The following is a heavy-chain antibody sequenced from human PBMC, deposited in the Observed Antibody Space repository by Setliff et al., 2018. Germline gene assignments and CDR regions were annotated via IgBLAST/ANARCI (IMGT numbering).Heavy chain of an antibody. CDR1: GGTFSDYY. Sequence: SETLSLTCAAYGGTFSDYYWTWIRQPPGKGLEWIGEINHSASTNYNPSLKSRVTISVDTSKNQFSLRLSSVTAADTAVYYCAICRYQVPYNYWGQGSLVTVSS. CDR3: AICRYQVPYNY. V-gene: IGHV4-34*08. J-gene: IGHJ4*02. CDR2: INHSAST. D-gene: IGHD2-2*01.